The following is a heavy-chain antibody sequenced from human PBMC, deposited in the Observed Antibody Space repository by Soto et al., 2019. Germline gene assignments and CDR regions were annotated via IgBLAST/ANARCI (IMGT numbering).Heavy chain of an antibody. D-gene: IGHD6-13*01. V-gene: IGHV3-30*18. CDR2: ISYDGSNK. Sequence: GGSLRLSCAASGFTFSSYGMNWVRQAPGKGLEWVAVISYDGSNKYYADSVKGRFTISRDNSKNTLYLQMNSLRAEDTAVYYCAKAPESSSWYAGNYFDYWGQGTLVTVSS. J-gene: IGHJ4*02. CDR3: AKAPESSSWYAGNYFDY. CDR1: GFTFSSYG.